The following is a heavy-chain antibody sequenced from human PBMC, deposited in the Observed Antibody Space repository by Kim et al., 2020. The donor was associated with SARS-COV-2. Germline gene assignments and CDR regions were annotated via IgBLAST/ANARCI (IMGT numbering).Heavy chain of an antibody. J-gene: IGHJ6*02. CDR2: IIPIFGTA. CDR3: ARESSGWFGELSGSYYYYGMDV. V-gene: IGHV1-69*13. D-gene: IGHD3-10*01. CDR1: GGTFSSYA. Sequence: SVKVSCKASGGTFSSYAISWVRQAPGQGLEWMGGIIPIFGTANYAQKFQGRVTITADESTSTAYMELSSLRSEDTAVYYCARESSGWFGELSGSYYYYGMDVWGQGTTVTVSS.